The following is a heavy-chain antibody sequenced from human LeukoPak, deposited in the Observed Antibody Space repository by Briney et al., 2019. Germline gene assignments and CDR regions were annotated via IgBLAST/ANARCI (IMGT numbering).Heavy chain of an antibody. CDR2: IWYDGSNK. J-gene: IGHJ4*02. CDR1: GFTFSTYG. CDR3: ARDLGQIDY. Sequence: PGGSLRLSCTASGFTFSTYGVHWVRQAPGKGLEWVAVIWYDGSNKYYADSVKGRFTIPRDNSQNTLYLQMNSLKAEDTAVYYCARDLGQIDYWGQGTLVTVSS. V-gene: IGHV3-33*01.